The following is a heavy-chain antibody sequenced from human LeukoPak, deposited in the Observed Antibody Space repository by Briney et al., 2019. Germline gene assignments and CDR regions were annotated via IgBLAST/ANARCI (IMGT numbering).Heavy chain of an antibody. CDR3: TRVGTTWFHS. D-gene: IGHD2-21*02. J-gene: IGHJ5*01. V-gene: IGHV3-15*01. CDR1: GFTFSDAW. CDR2: IKSQTGGGTT. Sequence: GGSLRLSCAASGFTFSDAWMSWVRQAPGKGLEWVGRIKSQTGGGTTDYAAPVKGRFSISRDDSRNTLYLQMNSLKTEDTAVYYCTRVGTTWFHSWGQGTLVTVSS.